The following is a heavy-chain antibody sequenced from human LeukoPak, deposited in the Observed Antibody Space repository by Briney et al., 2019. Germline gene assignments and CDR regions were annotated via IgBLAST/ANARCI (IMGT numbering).Heavy chain of an antibody. CDR1: GYTFTTYE. J-gene: IGHJ4*02. CDR2: MNPNSGNT. Sequence: ASVKVSCKASGYTFTTYEIHWVRQAPGQGLEWMGWMNPNSGNTAYVQKFQGRVTMTRTTSINTAYMELSGLRSADTAVYYCARGASRSFDYWGQGTLVTASS. V-gene: IGHV1-8*02. CDR3: ARGASRSFDY.